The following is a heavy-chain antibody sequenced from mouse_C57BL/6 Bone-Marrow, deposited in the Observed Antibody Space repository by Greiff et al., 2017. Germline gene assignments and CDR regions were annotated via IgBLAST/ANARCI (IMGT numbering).Heavy chain of an antibody. CDR1: GYTFTSYW. CDR2: INPSSGYT. Sequence: VKVVESGAELAKPGASVKLSCKASGYTFTSYWMHWVNQRPGQGLEWIGYINPSSGYTKYNQKFKDKATLTADKSSSTAYMQLSSLTYEDSAVYYCAATMVTTSYWGQGTTLTVSS. V-gene: IGHV1-7*01. D-gene: IGHD2-2*01. J-gene: IGHJ2*01. CDR3: AATMVTTSY.